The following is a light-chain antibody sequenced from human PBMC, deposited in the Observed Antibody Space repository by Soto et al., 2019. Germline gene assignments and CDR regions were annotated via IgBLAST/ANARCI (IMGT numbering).Light chain of an antibody. CDR2: AAS. V-gene: IGKV1-9*01. CDR3: QQLNSYPFT. CDR1: QGISSY. Sequence: DIQLTQSPSFLSASVGDRVTITCRASQGISSYLAWYQQKPGKAPKLLIYAASTLQSGVPSRFSGSESGTEFTLTISSLQPEDFATYYCQQLNSYPFTFGGATKVEIK. J-gene: IGKJ4*01.